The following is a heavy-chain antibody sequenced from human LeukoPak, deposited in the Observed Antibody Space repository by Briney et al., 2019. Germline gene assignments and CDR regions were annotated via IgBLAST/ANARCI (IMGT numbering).Heavy chain of an antibody. D-gene: IGHD6-13*01. CDR2: ISSSSSYI. CDR3: ARVVPAAGTDY. Sequence: PGGSLRLSCAASGFTFSSYSMNWVRQALGKGLEWVSSISSSSSYIYYADSVKGRFTISRDNAKNSLYLQMNSLRAEDTAVYYCARVVPAAGTDYWGQGTLVTVSS. J-gene: IGHJ4*02. V-gene: IGHV3-21*01. CDR1: GFTFSSYS.